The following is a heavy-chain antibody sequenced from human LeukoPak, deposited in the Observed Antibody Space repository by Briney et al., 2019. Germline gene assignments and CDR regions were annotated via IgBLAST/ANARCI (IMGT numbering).Heavy chain of an antibody. D-gene: IGHD5-18*01. J-gene: IGHJ4*02. Sequence: PSETLSLTCTVSGGSISSYYWSWIRQPPGKGLEWIGYIYYTGSTNYNPSLKSRVTISVDTSKNLFSLKLSSVTAADTAVYYCARYVQDTSMISPLYYFDYWGQGTLVTVSS. CDR2: IYYTGST. CDR3: ARYVQDTSMISPLYYFDY. V-gene: IGHV4-59*08. CDR1: GGSISSYY.